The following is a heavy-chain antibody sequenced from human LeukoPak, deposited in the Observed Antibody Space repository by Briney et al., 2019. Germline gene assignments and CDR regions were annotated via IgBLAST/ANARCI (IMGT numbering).Heavy chain of an antibody. CDR2: ISGSGGST. D-gene: IGHD3-22*01. CDR1: GFTFSSYA. V-gene: IGHV3-23*01. Sequence: PGGSLRLSCAASGFTFSSYAMSWVRQAPGKGLEWVSAISGSGGSTYYADSVKGRFTISRDNSKNTLYLQMNSLRAEDTAVYYCAKDALDSGGYYLGEYFQHWGQGTLVTVSS. J-gene: IGHJ1*01. CDR3: AKDALDSGGYYLGEYFQH.